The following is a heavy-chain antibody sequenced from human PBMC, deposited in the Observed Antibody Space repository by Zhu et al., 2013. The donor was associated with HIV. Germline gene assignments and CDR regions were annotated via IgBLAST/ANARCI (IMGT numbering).Heavy chain of an antibody. CDR2: IIPIFGTA. Sequence: QVQLVQSGAEVKKPGSSVKVSCKASGGTFSSYAISWVRQAPGQGLEWMGGIIPIFGTANYAQKFQGRVTITADESTSTAYMELSSLRSEDTAVYYCARDPGYCSGGSCYWALLWGQGTLVTVSS. CDR1: GGTFSSYA. D-gene: IGHD2-15*01. CDR3: ARDPGYCSGGSCYWALL. J-gene: IGHJ4*02. V-gene: IGHV1-69*01.